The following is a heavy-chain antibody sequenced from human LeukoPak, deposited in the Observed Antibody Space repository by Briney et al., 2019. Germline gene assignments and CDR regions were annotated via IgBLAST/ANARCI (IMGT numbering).Heavy chain of an antibody. CDR2: IYYSGST. CDR3: ARGDKFDLAYFDC. J-gene: IGHJ4*02. CDR1: GGSISSGGYY. Sequence: SETLSLTCTVSGGSISSGGYYWSWIRQHPGKGLEWIGYIYYSGSTYYNPSLKSRVTISVDTSKNQFSLKLSSVTAADTAVCYCARGDKFDLAYFDCWGQGTLVTVSS. V-gene: IGHV4-31*03.